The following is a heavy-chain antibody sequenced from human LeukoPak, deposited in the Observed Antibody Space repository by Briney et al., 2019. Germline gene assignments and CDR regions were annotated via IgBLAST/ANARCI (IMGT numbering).Heavy chain of an antibody. CDR3: ARDLYSSGWYGS. V-gene: IGHV3-21*01. CDR1: GFTFSSYS. D-gene: IGHD6-19*01. Sequence: GGSLRLSCAASGFTFSSYSMNWVRQAPGKGLEWVSSISSSSSYIYYADSVKGRFTISRDNAKNSLYLQMNSLKAEDTAVYYCARDLYSSGWYGSWGQGTLVTVSS. J-gene: IGHJ4*02. CDR2: ISSSSSYI.